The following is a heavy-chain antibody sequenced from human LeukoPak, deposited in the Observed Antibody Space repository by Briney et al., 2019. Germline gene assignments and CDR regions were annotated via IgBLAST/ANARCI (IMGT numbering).Heavy chain of an antibody. CDR3: ARDPLEPPPNWFDP. CDR2: INPNSGGT. J-gene: IGHJ5*02. D-gene: IGHD1-1*01. CDR1: GYTFTGYY. Sequence: GASVKVSCKASGYTFTGYYMHWVRQAPGQGLEWMGWINPNSGGTNHAQKFQGRVTMTRDTSISTAYMELSRLRSDDTAVYYCARDPLEPPPNWFDPWGQGTLVTVSS. V-gene: IGHV1-2*02.